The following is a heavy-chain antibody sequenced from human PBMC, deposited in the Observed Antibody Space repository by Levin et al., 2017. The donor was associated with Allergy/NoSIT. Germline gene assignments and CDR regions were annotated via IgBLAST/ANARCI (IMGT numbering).Heavy chain of an antibody. CDR1: RYTFTGYY. D-gene: IGHD3-16*01. J-gene: IGHJ4*02. CDR3: ARQGDSSVEFDY. V-gene: IGHV1-2*02. Sequence: PLASVKVSCKASRYTFTGYYMHWVRQAPGQGLEWMGWINPNSGGTKYAQKFQGRFTMTTDTSITTAHMELTRLTSDDTAVYYCARQGDSSVEFDYWGQGTLVTVSS. CDR2: INPNSGGT.